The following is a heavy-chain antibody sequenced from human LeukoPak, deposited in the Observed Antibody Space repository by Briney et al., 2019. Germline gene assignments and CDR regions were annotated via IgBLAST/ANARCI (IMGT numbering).Heavy chain of an antibody. J-gene: IGHJ4*02. CDR3: ARRGGAVAGTFFDY. CDR2: VYYSGST. Sequence: SETLSLTCTISGGSISTNTYYWGWIRQPPGKGLEWIGNVYYSGSTYCNPSLKSRVTISVDTSKNQFSLKLSSVTAADTAVYYCARRGGAVAGTFFDYWGQGTLVTVSS. D-gene: IGHD6-19*01. CDR1: GGSISTNTYY. V-gene: IGHV4-39*01.